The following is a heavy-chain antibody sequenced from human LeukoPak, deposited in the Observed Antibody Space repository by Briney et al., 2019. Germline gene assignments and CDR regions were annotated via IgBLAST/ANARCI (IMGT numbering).Heavy chain of an antibody. J-gene: IGHJ4*02. CDR2: ISSSSSYI. Sequence: GGSLRLSCAASGFTFSSYSMNWVRQAPGKGLEWVSSISSSSSYIYYADSVKGRFTISRDNAKNSLYLQMNSLRAEDTAVYYCATLQSYYDILTGYSLDCWGQGTLVTVSS. D-gene: IGHD3-9*01. V-gene: IGHV3-21*01. CDR3: ATLQSYYDILTGYSLDC. CDR1: GFTFSSYS.